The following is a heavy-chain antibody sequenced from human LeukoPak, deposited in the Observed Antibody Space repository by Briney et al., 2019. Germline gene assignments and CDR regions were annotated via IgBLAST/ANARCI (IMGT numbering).Heavy chain of an antibody. V-gene: IGHV3-23*01. J-gene: IGHJ4*02. CDR3: ARDPGYSYGYLFDY. D-gene: IGHD5-18*01. Sequence: GGSLRLSCAASGFTFSSYAMSWVRQAPGKGLEWVSAISGSGGSTYYADSVKGRFTISRDNSKNTLYLQMNSLRAEDTAVYYCARDPGYSYGYLFDYWGQGTLVTVSS. CDR1: GFTFSSYA. CDR2: ISGSGGST.